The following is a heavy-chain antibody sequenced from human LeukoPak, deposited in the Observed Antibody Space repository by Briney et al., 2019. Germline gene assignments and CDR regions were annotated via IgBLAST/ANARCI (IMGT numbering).Heavy chain of an antibody. D-gene: IGHD5-18*01. V-gene: IGHV4-30-2*01. CDR1: GGSISSDGYS. J-gene: IGHJ4*02. Sequence: SETLSLTCAVSGGSISSDGYSWSWIRQPPGKGLEWIGYIYHSGSTYYNPSLKSRVTISVDRSKNQFSLKLSSVTAADTAVYYCARVAVGYSYVFDYGGQGTLVTVSS. CDR3: ARVAVGYSYVFDY. CDR2: IYHSGST.